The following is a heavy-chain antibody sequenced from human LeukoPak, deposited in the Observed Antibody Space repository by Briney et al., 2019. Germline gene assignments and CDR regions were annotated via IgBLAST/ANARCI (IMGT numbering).Heavy chain of an antibody. CDR3: ARGHRSGTTEPGRNYAFDI. D-gene: IGHD1-7*01. V-gene: IGHV4-61*01. J-gene: IGHJ3*02. Sequence: PSETLSLTCTVSGYSISSGYYWTWIRQSPGKGLEWVAYIYYSGSTNYNPSLKSRVTMSIDTSENRFFLKLTSVIAADTAVYYCARGHRSGTTEPGRNYAFDIWGQGTMVTVSS. CDR1: GYSISSGYY. CDR2: IYYSGST.